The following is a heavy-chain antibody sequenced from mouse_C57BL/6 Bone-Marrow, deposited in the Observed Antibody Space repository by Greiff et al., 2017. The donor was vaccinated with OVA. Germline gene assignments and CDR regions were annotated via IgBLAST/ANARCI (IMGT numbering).Heavy chain of an antibody. CDR3: ARALFYEYYALDY. CDR1: GYTFTSYW. Sequence: VQLQQPGAELVKPGASVKLSCKASGYTFTSYWMHWVKQRPGRGLEWIGRIDPSSGGTKYNEKFKSKATLTVDKSSSTAYMQLSSLTSEDSAVYYCARALFYEYYALDYWGQGTSVTVSS. V-gene: IGHV1-72*01. CDR2: IDPSSGGT. D-gene: IGHD1-1*01. J-gene: IGHJ4*01.